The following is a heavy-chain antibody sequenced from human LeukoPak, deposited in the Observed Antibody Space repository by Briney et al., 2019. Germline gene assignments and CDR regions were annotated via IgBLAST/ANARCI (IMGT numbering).Heavy chain of an antibody. CDR2: ISWHSGTI. J-gene: IGHJ4*02. D-gene: IGHD1-26*01. CDR1: GFTFSNYA. V-gene: IGHV3-9*01. Sequence: GGSLRLSCAASGFTFSNYAMSWVRQPPGKGLEWVSGISWHSGTIDYADSVKGRFTISRDNAKNSLYLQMNSLRAEDTALYYCSKSESGSYYRPLDYWGQGTLVTVSS. CDR3: SKSESGSYYRPLDY.